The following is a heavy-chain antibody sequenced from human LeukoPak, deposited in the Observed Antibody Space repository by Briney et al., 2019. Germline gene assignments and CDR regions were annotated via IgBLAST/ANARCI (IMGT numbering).Heavy chain of an antibody. CDR1: GFTFSSYG. Sequence: GSLRLSCVASGFTFSSYGMHWVRQAPGKGLEWVAVIWYDGTNKYYADSVKGRFTISRDNSKNTLYLQMNSLRAEDTAVYYCARDHYGGYAYSDYWGRGALVIVSS. D-gene: IGHD5-12*01. J-gene: IGHJ4*02. CDR3: ARDHYGGYAYSDY. V-gene: IGHV3-33*01. CDR2: IWYDGTNK.